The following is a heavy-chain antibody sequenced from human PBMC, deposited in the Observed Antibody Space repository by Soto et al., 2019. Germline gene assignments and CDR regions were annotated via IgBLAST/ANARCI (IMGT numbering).Heavy chain of an antibody. J-gene: IGHJ4*02. CDR3: ARRSDSSGYASGY. V-gene: IGHV4-4*02. D-gene: IGHD3-22*01. Sequence: QVQLQESGPGLVKPSGTLSLTCAVSGGSISSSNWWSWVRQPPGKGLDWIGEIYHSGSTNYNPSLTSRVTISVDKSKHQFSLKLSSVTAADTAVYYCARRSDSSGYASGYWGQGTLVTVSS. CDR2: IYHSGST. CDR1: GGSISSSNW.